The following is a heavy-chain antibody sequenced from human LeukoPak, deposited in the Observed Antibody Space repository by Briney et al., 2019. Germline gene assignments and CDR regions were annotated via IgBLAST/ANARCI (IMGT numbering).Heavy chain of an antibody. CDR2: ITSSGSAI. CDR3: GRLGYTYGPFDN. D-gene: IGHD5-18*01. J-gene: IGHJ4*02. Sequence: PGGSLRLSCTASGFTFSSFEMNWVRQAPGKGLEWVSYITSSGSAIYYADSVKGRFTISRDNAKNSLYLQMNSLRDEDTAVYYCGRLGYTYGPFDNWGQGTLVTVSS. CDR1: GFTFSSFE. V-gene: IGHV3-48*03.